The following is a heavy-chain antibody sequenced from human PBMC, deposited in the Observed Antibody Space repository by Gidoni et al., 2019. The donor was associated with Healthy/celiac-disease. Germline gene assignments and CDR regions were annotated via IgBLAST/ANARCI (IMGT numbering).Heavy chain of an antibody. CDR3: AALEGYCSGGSCYSNWFDP. J-gene: IGHJ5*02. D-gene: IGHD2-15*01. CDR2: INSDGSST. V-gene: IGHV3-74*01. CDR1: GFTFSSYW. Sequence: EVQLVESGGGLVQPGGSLRLSCAASGFTFSSYWMHWVRQAPGKGLVWVSRINSDGSSTSYADSVKGRFTISRDNAKNTLYLQMNSLRAEDTAVYYCAALEGYCSGGSCYSNWFDPWGQGTLVTVSS.